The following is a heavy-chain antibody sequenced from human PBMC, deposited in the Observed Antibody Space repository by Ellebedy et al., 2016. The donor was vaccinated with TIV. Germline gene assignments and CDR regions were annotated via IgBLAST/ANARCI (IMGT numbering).Heavy chain of an antibody. J-gene: IGHJ4*02. D-gene: IGHD3-10*01. CDR1: RFTFSNAW. V-gene: IGHV3-23*01. CDR3: TKDSGWEHEY. Sequence: GESLKISCAASRFTFSNAWMSWVRQAPGKGLEWVSGISGNGGSTYYADSVEGRFTISRDISKNTLYLQMNSLRFEDTARYYCTKDSGWEHEYWGQGTLVSISS. CDR2: ISGNGGST.